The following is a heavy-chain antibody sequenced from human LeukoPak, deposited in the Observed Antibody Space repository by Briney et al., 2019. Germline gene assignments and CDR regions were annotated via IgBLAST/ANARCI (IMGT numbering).Heavy chain of an antibody. J-gene: IGHJ6*02. Sequence: GGSLRLSCAASGFTFSSYAMHWVRQAPGKGLEWVAVISYDGSNKYYADSVKGRFTISRDNSKNSLYLQMNSLRDEDTAVYYCARHLGYCSNAACTYGAMDVWGQGTTVTVSS. CDR1: GFTFSSYA. D-gene: IGHD2-8*01. CDR3: ARHLGYCSNAACTYGAMDV. CDR2: ISYDGSNK. V-gene: IGHV3-30-3*01.